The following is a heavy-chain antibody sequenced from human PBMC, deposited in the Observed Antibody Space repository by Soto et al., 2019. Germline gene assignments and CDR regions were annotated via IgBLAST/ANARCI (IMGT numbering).Heavy chain of an antibody. V-gene: IGHV3-30-3*01. CDR1: GFSFSSYS. Sequence: QVQLVESGGGVVQPGRSLRLSCVGTGFSFSSYSMHGVRQAPGKGLEWVAVVSFDGNNKYYANSVKDRFTVSRDNSKNTMYVQMNSLKPEDTAVYYCARDRRFGNGYSLGFDYWGQGTLVTVSS. J-gene: IGHJ4*02. D-gene: IGHD5-18*01. CDR2: VSFDGNNK. CDR3: ARDRRFGNGYSLGFDY.